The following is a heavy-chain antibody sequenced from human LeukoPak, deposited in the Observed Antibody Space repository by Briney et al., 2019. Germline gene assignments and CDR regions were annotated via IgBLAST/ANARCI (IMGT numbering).Heavy chain of an antibody. J-gene: IGHJ3*02. D-gene: IGHD6-13*01. Sequence: QTGGSLRLSCAASGFTFSSYAMSWVRQAPGKGLEWVSAISGSGGSTYYADSVKGRFTISRDNSKNTLYLQMNSLRAEDTAVYYCAKWPDRIAAAAPDAFDIWGQGTMVTVSS. CDR1: GFTFSSYA. CDR3: AKWPDRIAAAAPDAFDI. V-gene: IGHV3-23*01. CDR2: ISGSGGST.